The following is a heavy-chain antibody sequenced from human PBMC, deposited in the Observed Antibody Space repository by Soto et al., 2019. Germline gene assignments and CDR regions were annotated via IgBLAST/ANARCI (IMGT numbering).Heavy chain of an antibody. J-gene: IGHJ3*02. D-gene: IGHD3-22*01. CDR2: IYHSGST. V-gene: IGHV4-4*02. Sequence: SETLSLTCAVSGGSISSSNWWSWVRQPPGKGQAWIGEIYHSGSTNYNPSLKSRVTISVDKSKNQFSLKLSSVTAADTAVYYCARARDYYYDSSGYYAFDIWGQGTMVTVSS. CDR3: ARARDYYYDSSGYYAFDI. CDR1: GGSISSSNW.